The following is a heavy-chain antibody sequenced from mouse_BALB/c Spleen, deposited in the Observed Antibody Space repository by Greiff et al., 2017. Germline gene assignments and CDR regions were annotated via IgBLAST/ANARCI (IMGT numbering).Heavy chain of an antibody. Sequence: QVQLKQSGPELVKPGASVKISCKASGYAFSSSWMNWVKQRPGQGLEWIGRIYPGDGDTNYNGKFKGKATLTADKSSSTAYMQLSSLTSVDSAVYFCAREGEYYRYFYAMDYWGQGTSVTVSS. CDR3: AREGEYYRYFYAMDY. D-gene: IGHD2-14*01. J-gene: IGHJ4*01. CDR1: GYAFSSSW. CDR2: IYPGDGDT. V-gene: IGHV1-82*01.